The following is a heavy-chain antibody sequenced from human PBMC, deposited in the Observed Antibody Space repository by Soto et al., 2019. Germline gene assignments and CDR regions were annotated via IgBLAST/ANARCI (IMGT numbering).Heavy chain of an antibody. Sequence: EVQLVESGGGLVQPGGSLRLSCAASGFTFNTYWMHWVRQAPGKGLVWVSHIGSDGSDTVYADSVKGRFTISRDNAKNTLYLQVNSLGVEDTAVYYCASSGYHYSHFDSWGQGTLVTVSS. CDR3: ASSGYHYSHFDS. CDR2: IGSDGSDT. CDR1: GFTFNTYW. V-gene: IGHV3-74*01. J-gene: IGHJ4*02. D-gene: IGHD5-12*01.